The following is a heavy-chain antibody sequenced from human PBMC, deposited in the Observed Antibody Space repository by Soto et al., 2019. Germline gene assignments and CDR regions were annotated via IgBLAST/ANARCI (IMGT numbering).Heavy chain of an antibody. Sequence: GGSLRLSCAASGFTFSSYGMHWVRQAPGKGLEWVAVISYDGSNKYYADSVKGRFTISRDNSKNTLYMQMDSLRLEDTGVYYCARDGLPDDFRSGGYWFDPWGQGTQVTVSS. CDR1: GFTFSSYG. CDR2: ISYDGSNK. V-gene: IGHV3-30*03. J-gene: IGHJ5*02. D-gene: IGHD3-3*01. CDR3: ARDGLPDDFRSGGYWFDP.